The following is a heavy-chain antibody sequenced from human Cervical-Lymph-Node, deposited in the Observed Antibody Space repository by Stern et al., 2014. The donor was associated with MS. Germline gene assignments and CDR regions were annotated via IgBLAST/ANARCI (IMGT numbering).Heavy chain of an antibody. Sequence: QVQLVQSGAEVKKPGASVKVSCKASGYAFTGYYIHWVRQAPGQGPEWLGRINPLSGGTNYAQNFKGRVTVTRDTSIDTAYMELSSLTSDDTAVYYCARVYSASGYFEDWGQGTLVTVSS. J-gene: IGHJ4*02. CDR2: INPLSGGT. D-gene: IGHD6-6*01. V-gene: IGHV1-2*06. CDR1: GYAFTGYY. CDR3: ARVYSASGYFED.